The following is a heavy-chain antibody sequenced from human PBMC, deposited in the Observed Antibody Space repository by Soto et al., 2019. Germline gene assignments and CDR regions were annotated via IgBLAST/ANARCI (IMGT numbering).Heavy chain of an antibody. D-gene: IGHD2-2*02. CDR2: TYYRSKWYS. CDR3: ARYTNTWVLDY. V-gene: IGHV6-1*01. J-gene: IGHJ4*02. CDR1: GDSVPSNSVA. Sequence: PSQTLSLTCAISGDSVPSNSVAWNWIRQSPSRGLEWLGRTYYRSKWYSDYAGSVRSRITINPDTSKNQFSLQLNSVTPEDTAVYYCARYTNTWVLDYWGQGTLVTVSS.